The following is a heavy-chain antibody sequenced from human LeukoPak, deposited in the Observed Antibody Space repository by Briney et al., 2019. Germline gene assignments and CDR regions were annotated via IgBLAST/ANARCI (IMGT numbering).Heavy chain of an antibody. J-gene: IGHJ4*02. D-gene: IGHD1-26*01. Sequence: ASVKVSRKASGYTFTSYGISWVRQAPGQGLEWMGWISAYNGNTNYAQKLQGRVTMTTDTSTSTAYMELRSLRSDDTAVYYCARARDSGSYNDYWGQGTLVTVSS. CDR2: ISAYNGNT. CDR3: ARARDSGSYNDY. CDR1: GYTFTSYG. V-gene: IGHV1-18*01.